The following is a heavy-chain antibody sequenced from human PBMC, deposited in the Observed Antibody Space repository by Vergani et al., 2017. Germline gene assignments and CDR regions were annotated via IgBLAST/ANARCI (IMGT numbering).Heavy chain of an antibody. CDR1: GFSLNTRGVS. CDR2: IYWNDDQ. D-gene: IGHD1-7*01. J-gene: IGHJ6*03. Sequence: QITLKESGPTLVKPTQTLTLTCTFSGFSLNTRGVSVAWIRQPPGKALDWLALIYWNDDQHYSPSLNNRVTITKDTSKNQVVLTMTNMDYVDTGTYYCVYRRTGGGTTGCFYPVDYYYYMDVWGKGTTVTVSS. CDR3: VYRRTGGGTTGCFYPVDYYYYMDV. V-gene: IGHV2-5*04.